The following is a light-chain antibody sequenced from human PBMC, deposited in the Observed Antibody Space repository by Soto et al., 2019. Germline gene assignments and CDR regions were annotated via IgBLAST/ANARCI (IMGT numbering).Light chain of an antibody. CDR2: GAS. Sequence: EIVLTQSPGTLSLSPGERATLSCRASQSVTSTYLAWYQQKPGQGPRLLIYGASSRATGIPDRFSGSGSGTDFTLTVSRLEPEDFAVYYCQQYNNWPYTFGQGTKLEIK. J-gene: IGKJ2*01. CDR1: QSVTSTY. CDR3: QQYNNWPYT. V-gene: IGKV3-20*01.